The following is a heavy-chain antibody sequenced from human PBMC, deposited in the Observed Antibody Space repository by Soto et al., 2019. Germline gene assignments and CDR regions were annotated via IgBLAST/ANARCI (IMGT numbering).Heavy chain of an antibody. CDR1: GFTFSAYL. Sequence: SLRLSCAASGFTFSAYLMHWVRQAPGKGLVWVSRTNTDGTATTYADSVEGRFTISRDNAKNMLYLQINSLRAEDTAVYYCKRGHYYGMDVWGQGTTVTVSS. CDR3: KRGHYYGMDV. CDR2: TNTDGTAT. V-gene: IGHV3-74*03. J-gene: IGHJ6*02.